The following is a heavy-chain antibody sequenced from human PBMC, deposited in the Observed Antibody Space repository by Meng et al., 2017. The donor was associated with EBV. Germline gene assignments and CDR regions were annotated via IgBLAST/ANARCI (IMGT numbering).Heavy chain of an antibody. D-gene: IGHD4-17*01. J-gene: IGHJ4*02. Sequence: LQLQDSGPGLVKPSETLSLIRTVSGGSISTPNYYWGWIRQPPGKGLEWIGTFYSVATTFYNPSLKSRLTISVDTSKNQFSLRLSSVTAADTAIYYCVRGYDYGDYVDYWGQGTLVTVSS. CDR2: FYSVATT. CDR1: GGSISTPNYY. CDR3: VRGYDYGDYVDY. V-gene: IGHV4-39*07.